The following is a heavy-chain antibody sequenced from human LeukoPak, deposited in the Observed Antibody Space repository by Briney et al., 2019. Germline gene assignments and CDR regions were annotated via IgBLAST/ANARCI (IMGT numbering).Heavy chain of an antibody. J-gene: IGHJ5*02. Sequence: SETLSLTCSVSGDSMYSHYWSFIRQAAGTGLEWIGRIHTSGTTYYNPSLKSRATLSIDTSMNQFSLRLTSVTAADTAVYYCARGDYYDGGGRNWFDPWGQGTLVTVSP. CDR1: GDSMYSHY. D-gene: IGHD3-3*01. CDR3: ARGDYYDGGGRNWFDP. V-gene: IGHV4-4*07. CDR2: IHTSGTT.